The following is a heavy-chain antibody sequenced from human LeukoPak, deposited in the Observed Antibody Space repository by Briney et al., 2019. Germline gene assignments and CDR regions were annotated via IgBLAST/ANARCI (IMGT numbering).Heavy chain of an antibody. J-gene: IGHJ4*02. V-gene: IGHV1-8*01. CDR1: GYTFTSYD. CDR3: ARGSKFMTTVEGYYFDY. Sequence: ASVKVSCKASGYTFTSYDINWVRQATGQGLEWMGWMNPNSGNTGYAQKFQGRVTMTRNTSISTAYMELSSLRSEDTAVYYCARGSKFMTTVEGYYFDYWGQGTLVTVSS. CDR2: MNPNSGNT. D-gene: IGHD4-23*01.